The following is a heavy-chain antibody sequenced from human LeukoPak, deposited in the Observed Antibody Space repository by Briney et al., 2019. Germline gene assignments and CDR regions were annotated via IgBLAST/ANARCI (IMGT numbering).Heavy chain of an antibody. Sequence: PGGSLRLSCAASGFTFSNAWMSWVRQAPGKGLEWVGRIKSKTDGGTTDYAAPVKGRFTISRDDSKNTLYLQMNSLKTEDTAVYYCTTDIVLMVYAIRCGYWGQGTLVTVSS. CDR1: GFTFSNAW. D-gene: IGHD2-8*01. J-gene: IGHJ4*02. V-gene: IGHV3-15*01. CDR2: IKSKTDGGTT. CDR3: TTDIVLMVYAIRCGY.